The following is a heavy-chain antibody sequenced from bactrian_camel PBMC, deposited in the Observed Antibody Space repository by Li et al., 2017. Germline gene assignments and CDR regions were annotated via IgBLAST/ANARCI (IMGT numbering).Heavy chain of an antibody. D-gene: IGHD5*01. CDR1: GYTYSIRYMA. CDR2: LSKVGVT. J-gene: IGHJ6*01. V-gene: IGHV3S53*01. CDR3: AAKGSRLCSLTTVDPAFGY. Sequence: HVQLVESGGDSVQPGGSLTLSCEVSGYTYSIRYMACMAWFRQAPGKQREGVAGLSKVGVTSYADSVKGRFTISKDNGKYFLYLEMNSLKPEDTAMYYCAAKGSRLCSLTTVDPAFGYWGQGTQVTVS.